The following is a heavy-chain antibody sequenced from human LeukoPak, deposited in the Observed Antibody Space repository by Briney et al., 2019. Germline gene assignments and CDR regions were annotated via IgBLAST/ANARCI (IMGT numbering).Heavy chain of an antibody. D-gene: IGHD3-3*01. CDR3: ARGRNYDFWALGPYYMDV. CDR1: GGSFSGYY. CDR2: INHSGST. V-gene: IGHV4-34*01. J-gene: IGHJ6*03. Sequence: SETLSLTCAVYGGSFSGYYWSWIRQPPGKGLEWIGEINHSGSTNYNPSLKSQVTISVDTSKNQFSLKLSSVTAADTAVYYCARGRNYDFWALGPYYMDVWGKGTTVTVSS.